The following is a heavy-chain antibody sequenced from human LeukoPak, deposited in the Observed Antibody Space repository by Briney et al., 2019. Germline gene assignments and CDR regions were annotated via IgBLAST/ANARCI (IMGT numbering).Heavy chain of an antibody. D-gene: IGHD6-13*01. Sequence: PGRSLRLSCAASGSTFSSYGMHWVRQAPGKGLEWVAVISYDGSNKYYADSVKGRFTISRDNSKNTLYLQMNSLRAEDTAVYYCAKDGSSWPFTDAFDIWGQGTMVTVSS. CDR3: AKDGSSWPFTDAFDI. V-gene: IGHV3-30*18. CDR2: ISYDGSNK. J-gene: IGHJ3*02. CDR1: GSTFSSYG.